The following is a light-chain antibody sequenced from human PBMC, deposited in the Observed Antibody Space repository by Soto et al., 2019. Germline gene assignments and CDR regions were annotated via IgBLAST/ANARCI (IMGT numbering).Light chain of an antibody. CDR2: KAS. Sequence: DIQMTQSPSTLSASVGDRVTITCRASQSISSWLAWYQQKPEKAPTHLIYKASSFESGGPSRFSCSGSGTEFTLTISSLQPDDFESYDCQQYYSYPRTFGGGTKVEIK. CDR3: QQYYSYPRT. V-gene: IGKV1-5*03. J-gene: IGKJ4*01. CDR1: QSISSW.